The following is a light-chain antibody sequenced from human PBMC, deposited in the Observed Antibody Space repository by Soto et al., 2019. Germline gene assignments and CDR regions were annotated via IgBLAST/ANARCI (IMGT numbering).Light chain of an antibody. CDR1: SSNIGSNT. CDR3: AAWDDSLDGYV. Sequence: QSVLTQPPSASGTPGQRVTISCSGSSSNIGSNTVNWYQQLPRTAPKLRMYSNNQRPSGVPDRFSGSKSGTSASLAISGLQSEDEADYYCAAWDDSLDGYVFGTGTKVTVL. CDR2: SNN. J-gene: IGLJ1*01. V-gene: IGLV1-44*01.